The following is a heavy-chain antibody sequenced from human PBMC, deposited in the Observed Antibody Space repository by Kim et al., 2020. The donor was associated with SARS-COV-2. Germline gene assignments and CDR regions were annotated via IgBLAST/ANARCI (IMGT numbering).Heavy chain of an antibody. Sequence: GGSLRLSCSASGFIFSDFYMSWIRQTPGKGLEWISYISSNSGRTNYADSVRGRFIISRDNAKNSLFLQMNSLRDEYTAVYYCARGGDPENDFWGQGTLVTVSS. D-gene: IGHD3-16*01. CDR2: ISSNSGRT. CDR3: ARGGDPENDF. CDR1: GFIFSDFY. J-gene: IGHJ4*02. V-gene: IGHV3-11*06.